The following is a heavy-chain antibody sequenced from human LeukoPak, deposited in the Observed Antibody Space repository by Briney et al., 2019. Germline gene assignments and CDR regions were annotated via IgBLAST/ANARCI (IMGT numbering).Heavy chain of an antibody. CDR2: IYTSGWA. CDR1: GGCISGGSYY. CDR3: ARDSSSSGYFQH. J-gene: IGHJ1*01. D-gene: IGHD6-6*01. Sequence: SETLSLTCTVSGGCISGGSYYWSWIRQPAGKGLQGIGRIYTSGWANYKHSLKSRVTISVDTPKTQFPLKVSSVTAADTAVYYCARDSSSSGYFQHWGQGTLVTVSS. V-gene: IGHV4-61*02.